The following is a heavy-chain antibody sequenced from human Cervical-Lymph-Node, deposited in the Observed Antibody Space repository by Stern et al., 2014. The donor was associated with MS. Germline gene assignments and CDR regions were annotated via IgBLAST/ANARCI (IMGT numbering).Heavy chain of an antibody. V-gene: IGHV4-61*02. D-gene: IGHD1-26*01. J-gene: IGHJ4*02. CDR2: LHASGAP. CDR3: ARGHWELLGNNFFDY. Sequence: VQLVESGPGLVKPSQTLSLTCTVSGGSISSGTSYWSWIRQPAGGGLEWIGRLHASGAPYYNPSLKSRVTISGDTSKNQFSLNLSSVTAADTAVYYCARGHWELLGNNFFDYWGQGTLVTVSS. CDR1: GGSISSGTSY.